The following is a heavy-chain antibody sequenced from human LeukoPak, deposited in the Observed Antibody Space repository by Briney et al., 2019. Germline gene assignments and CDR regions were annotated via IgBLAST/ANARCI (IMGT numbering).Heavy chain of an antibody. Sequence: GESLKISCQGSGYSFNSYLIAWVRQMPGKGLGWVGIIYPGDSDTRYSPSFQGQITISADKSINTAYLRWSSLKASDTAMYYCARAYYCGGGSCKLEYWGQGTLVTVSS. CDR2: IYPGDSDT. CDR1: GYSFNSYL. CDR3: ARAYYCGGGSCKLEY. D-gene: IGHD2-15*01. V-gene: IGHV5-51*01. J-gene: IGHJ4*02.